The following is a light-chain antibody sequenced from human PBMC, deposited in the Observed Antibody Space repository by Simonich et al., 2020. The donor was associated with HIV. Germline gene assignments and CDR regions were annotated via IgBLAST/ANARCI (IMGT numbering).Light chain of an antibody. V-gene: IGKV4-1*01. CDR3: QQYYSTPYT. CDR1: QSVLYSSNNKNY. J-gene: IGKJ2*01. CDR2: WDS. Sequence: DIVMTQSPDSLAVSLGERATINCKSSQSVLYSSNNKNYLAWYQQQPGQPPKLLIYWDSAREFGVPDRFSGSGSGTDFTLTISSLQTEDVALYYCQQYYSTPYTFGQGTKVEIK.